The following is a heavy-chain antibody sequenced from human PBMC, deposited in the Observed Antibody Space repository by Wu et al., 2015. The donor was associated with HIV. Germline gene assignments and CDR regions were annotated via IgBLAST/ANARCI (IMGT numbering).Heavy chain of an antibody. D-gene: IGHD3-16*01. Sequence: QVQLLQSGAEVRKPGASMRVSCRASGYTLIDYFLHWLRQAPGQGLEWMGWINPNNGATGYAQKFQGRVTLTRDMSIGTVFMEMNSLKSDDTAVYFCARFGKAFDFWGQGTMLNRLF. CDR2: INPNNGAT. J-gene: IGHJ3*01. CDR3: ARFGKAFDF. CDR1: GYTLIDYF. V-gene: IGHV1-2*02.